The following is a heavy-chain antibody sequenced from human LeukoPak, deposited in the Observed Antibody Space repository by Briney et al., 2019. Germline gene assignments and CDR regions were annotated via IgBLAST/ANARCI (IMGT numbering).Heavy chain of an antibody. CDR1: GFTFSTYW. D-gene: IGHD3-10*01. CDR2: IMGDGSER. V-gene: IGHV3-7*01. Sequence: PGGSLRLSCAASGFTFSTYWMSWVRQAPGKGLEWVANIMGDGSERYYVDSVKGRFTTSRDNAKNSLYLQMNSLRAEDTAVYYCARYYYASGSWFPFDYWGQGTLVTVSS. J-gene: IGHJ4*02. CDR3: ARYYYASGSWFPFDY.